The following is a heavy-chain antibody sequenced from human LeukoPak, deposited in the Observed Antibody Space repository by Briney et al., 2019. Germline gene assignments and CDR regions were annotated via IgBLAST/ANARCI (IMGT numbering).Heavy chain of an antibody. CDR1: GGSLSSSSYY. V-gene: IGHV4-39*01. CDR3: ARGNSYYFDY. D-gene: IGHD4-23*01. Sequence: PSETLSLTCTVSGGSLSSSSYYWGWIRQPPGKGLEWIGSIYYSGSTYYNPSLKSRVTISVDTSKNQFSLKLSSVTAADTAVYYCARGNSYYFDYWGQGTLVTVSS. J-gene: IGHJ4*02. CDR2: IYYSGST.